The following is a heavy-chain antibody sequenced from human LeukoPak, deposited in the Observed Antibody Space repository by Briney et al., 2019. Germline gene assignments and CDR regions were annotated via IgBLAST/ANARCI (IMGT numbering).Heavy chain of an antibody. CDR3: ARPRRDGYNPDAFDI. J-gene: IGHJ3*02. D-gene: IGHD5-24*01. CDR2: IYYSGST. Sequence: SETLSLTCTVSGGSISSYYWSWLRQPPGKGLEWIGYIYYSGSTNYNPSLKSRVTISLDTSKNQFSLKLSSVTAADTAVYYCARPRRDGYNPDAFDIWSQGTMVTVSS. V-gene: IGHV4-59*01. CDR1: GGSISSYY.